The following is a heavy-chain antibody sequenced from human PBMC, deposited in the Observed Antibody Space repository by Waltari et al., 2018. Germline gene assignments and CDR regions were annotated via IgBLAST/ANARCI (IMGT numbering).Heavy chain of an antibody. V-gene: IGHV4-34*01. CDR1: GGSFSGYY. D-gene: IGHD6-6*01. Sequence: QVQLQQWGAGLLKPSETLSLTCAVYGGSFSGYYWSWIRQPPGKGLEWMGEINHSGSTNSNPSTKSRFTISVDTSKNQFSLKLSSVTAADTAVYYCARESYSSSSHAAFDYWGQGTLVTVSS. J-gene: IGHJ4*02. CDR3: ARESYSSSSHAAFDY. CDR2: INHSGST.